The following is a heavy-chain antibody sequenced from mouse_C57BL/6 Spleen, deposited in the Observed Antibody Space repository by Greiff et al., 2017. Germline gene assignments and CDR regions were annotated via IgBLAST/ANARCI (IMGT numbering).Heavy chain of an antibody. CDR1: GFTFSSYG. J-gene: IGHJ2*01. CDR2: ISSGGSYT. D-gene: IGHD2-4*01. Sequence: EVKVVESGGDLVKPGGSLKLSCAASGFTFSSYGMSWVRQTPDKRLEWVATISSGGSYTYYPDSVKGRFTISRDNAKNTLYLQMSSLKSEDTAMYYCARKSTMITYFDYWGQGTTLTVSS. V-gene: IGHV5-6*01. CDR3: ARKSTMITYFDY.